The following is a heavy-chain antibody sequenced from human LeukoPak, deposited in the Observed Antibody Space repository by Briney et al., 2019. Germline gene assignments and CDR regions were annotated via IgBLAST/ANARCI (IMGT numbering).Heavy chain of an antibody. Sequence: SETLSLTCTVSGGSTSSYYWSWIRQPPGKGLEWIGYIYCSGSTNYNPSLKSRVTISVDTSKNQFSLKLSSVTAADTAVYYCARAPQLGYYYYGMDVWGQGTTVTVSS. CDR2: IYCSGST. D-gene: IGHD3-16*01. V-gene: IGHV4-59*01. CDR3: ARAPQLGYYYYGMDV. J-gene: IGHJ6*02. CDR1: GGSTSSYY.